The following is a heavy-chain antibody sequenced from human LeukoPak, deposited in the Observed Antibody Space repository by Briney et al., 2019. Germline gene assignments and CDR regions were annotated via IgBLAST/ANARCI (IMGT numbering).Heavy chain of an antibody. J-gene: IGHJ6*02. Sequence: SETLSLTCTVSGGSLSSDYWSWIRQPPGKGLEWIGEINHSGSTNYNPSLKSRVTISVDTSKNQFSLKLSSVTAADTAVYYCARGERGYGMDVWGQGTTVTVSS. D-gene: IGHD1-1*01. CDR1: GGSLSSDY. CDR3: ARGERGYGMDV. V-gene: IGHV4-34*01. CDR2: INHSGST.